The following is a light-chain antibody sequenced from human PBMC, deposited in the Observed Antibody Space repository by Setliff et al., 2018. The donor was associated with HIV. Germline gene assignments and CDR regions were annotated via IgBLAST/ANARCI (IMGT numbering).Light chain of an antibody. CDR3: CSYAGSSTYV. CDR1: SSGVGGYNY. CDR2: DVN. Sequence: QSALTQPASVSGSPGQSITISCTGTSSGVGGYNYVSWYQLHPGKAPKLMIYDVNKRPSGVSNRFSGSKSGNTASLTISGLQAEDEADYYCCSYAGSSTYVFGTGTKVTVL. J-gene: IGLJ1*01. V-gene: IGLV2-14*03.